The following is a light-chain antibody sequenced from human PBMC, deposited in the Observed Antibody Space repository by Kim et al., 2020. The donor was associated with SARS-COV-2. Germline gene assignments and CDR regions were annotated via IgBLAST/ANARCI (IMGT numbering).Light chain of an antibody. CDR2: DAS. CDR3: QQYNDWPPWT. Sequence: EVVLTQSPATLSVSPGERATLSCRASQRIHNYLAWYQQKPGQSPRLLIYDASTRDTGVPARFRGGGSGTDFTLTISSLQSDDVAVYYCQQYNDWPPWTFGQGTKVDIK. J-gene: IGKJ1*01. V-gene: IGKV3-15*01. CDR1: QRIHNY.